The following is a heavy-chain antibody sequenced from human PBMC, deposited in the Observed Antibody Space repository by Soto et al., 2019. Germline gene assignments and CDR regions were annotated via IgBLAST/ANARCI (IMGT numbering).Heavy chain of an antibody. Sequence: PGGSLRLSCAASGFTFSSYAMSWVRQAPGKGLEWVSAISGSGGSTYYADSVKGRFTISRDNSKNTLYLQMNSLRAEDTAVYYCAKDEEGYSSPSVFAPWGQGTLVTGSS. J-gene: IGHJ5*02. V-gene: IGHV3-23*01. CDR3: AKDEEGYSSPSVFAP. D-gene: IGHD6-6*01. CDR2: ISGSGGST. CDR1: GFTFSSYA.